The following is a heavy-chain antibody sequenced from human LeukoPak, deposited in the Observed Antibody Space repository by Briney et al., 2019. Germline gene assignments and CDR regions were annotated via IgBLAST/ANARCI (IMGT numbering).Heavy chain of an antibody. CDR3: ARGYCRGGRCYYFDY. J-gene: IGHJ4*02. V-gene: IGHV5-51*01. Sequence: GESLKISCKGSGYSFISYWIGWVRPMPGKGLEWMGIIYPGDSDTTYSPSFQGQVTISADKSISTAYLQWSSLKASDTAMYYCARGYCRGGRCYYFDYWGQGTLVTVSS. D-gene: IGHD2-15*01. CDR2: IYPGDSDT. CDR1: GYSFISYW.